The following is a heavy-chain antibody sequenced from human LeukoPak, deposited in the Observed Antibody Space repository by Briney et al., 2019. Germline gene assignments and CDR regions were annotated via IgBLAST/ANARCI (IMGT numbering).Heavy chain of an antibody. J-gene: IGHJ4*02. Sequence: SVKVSCKASGGTFSSYAISWVRQAPGQGLEWMGRIIPIFGTANYAQKFQGRITITTDESTSTAYMELSSLRSEDTAVYYCARGPYSSSWTPFDYWGQGTLVTVSS. CDR2: IIPIFGTA. V-gene: IGHV1-69*05. CDR1: GGTFSSYA. D-gene: IGHD6-13*01. CDR3: ARGPYSSSWTPFDY.